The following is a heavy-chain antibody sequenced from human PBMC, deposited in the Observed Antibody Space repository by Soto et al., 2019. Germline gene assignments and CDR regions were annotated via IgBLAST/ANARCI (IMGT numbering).Heavy chain of an antibody. D-gene: IGHD3-9*01. V-gene: IGHV3-53*04. J-gene: IGHJ6*03. Sequence: GGSLRLSCAASGFTVSSNYMSWVRQAPGKGLEWVSVIYSGGSTYYADSVKGRFTISRHNSKNTLYLQMNSLRAEDTAVYYCASSPRDILTGYPHVPYYYYYMDVWGKGTTVTVSS. CDR1: GFTVSSNY. CDR2: IYSGGST. CDR3: ASSPRDILTGYPHVPYYYYYMDV.